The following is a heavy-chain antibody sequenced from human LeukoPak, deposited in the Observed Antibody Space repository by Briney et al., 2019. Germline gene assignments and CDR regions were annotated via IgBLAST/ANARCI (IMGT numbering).Heavy chain of an antibody. CDR1: GFTFSSYS. CDR3: ARSVLGKRNYYGMDV. Sequence: PGGSLRLSCAASGFTFSSYSMNWVRQAPGKGLEWVSSISRSSSYIYYADSVKGRFAISRDNAKNSLYLQMSSLRAEDTAVYYCARSVLGKRNYYGMDVWGQGTTVTVSS. CDR2: ISRSSSYI. J-gene: IGHJ6*02. D-gene: IGHD7-27*01. V-gene: IGHV3-21*01.